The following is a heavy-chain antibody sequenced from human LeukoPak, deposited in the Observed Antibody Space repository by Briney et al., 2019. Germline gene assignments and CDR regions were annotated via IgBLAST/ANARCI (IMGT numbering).Heavy chain of an antibody. Sequence: SETLSLTCTVSGGSISSSSYYWGWIRQPPGKGLEWIGSIYYSGSTYYNPSLKSRVTISVDTSKNQFSLKLSSVTAADTAVYYCAGRSSSWYNLRFDYWGQGTLVTVSS. D-gene: IGHD6-13*01. CDR1: GGSISSSSYY. J-gene: IGHJ4*02. CDR2: IYYSGST. CDR3: AGRSSSWYNLRFDY. V-gene: IGHV4-39*07.